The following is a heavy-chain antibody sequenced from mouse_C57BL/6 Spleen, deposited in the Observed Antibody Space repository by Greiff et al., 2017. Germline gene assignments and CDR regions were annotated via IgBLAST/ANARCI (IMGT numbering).Heavy chain of an antibody. CDR3: ARDRGSAWLAY. D-gene: IGHD3-1*01. Sequence: EVKLMESGGGLVKPGGSLKLSCAASGFTFSSYAMSWVRQTPEKRLEWVATISDGGSYTYYPDNVKGRFTISRDNAKNNLYLQMSHLKSEDTAMYYCARDRGSAWLAYWGQGTLVTVSA. V-gene: IGHV5-4*01. CDR1: GFTFSSYA. J-gene: IGHJ3*01. CDR2: ISDGGSYT.